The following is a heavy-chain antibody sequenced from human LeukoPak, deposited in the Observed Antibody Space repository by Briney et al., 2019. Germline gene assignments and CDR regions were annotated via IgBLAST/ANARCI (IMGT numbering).Heavy chain of an antibody. V-gene: IGHV3-30-3*01. CDR3: AKGGLELELRDNWFDP. CDR1: GFTFSSYA. J-gene: IGHJ5*02. Sequence: PGGSLRLSCAASGFTFSSYAMHWVRQAPGKGLEWVAVISYDGSNKYYADSVKGRFTISRDNSKNTLYLQMNSLRAEDTAVYYYAKGGLELELRDNWFDPWGQGTLVTVSS. CDR2: ISYDGSNK. D-gene: IGHD1-7*01.